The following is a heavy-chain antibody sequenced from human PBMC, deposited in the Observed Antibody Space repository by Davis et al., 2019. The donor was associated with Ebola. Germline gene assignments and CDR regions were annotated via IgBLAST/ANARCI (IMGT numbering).Heavy chain of an antibody. D-gene: IGHD6-13*01. V-gene: IGHV5-10-1*01. Sequence: GESLKISCKGSGYRFTSYWISWVRQMPGKGLEWMGKIDPSDSYTNYSPSFQGHVTISTDKSIGTAYLQWSSLKASDTAMYYCARQESLYGSIDYWGQGTLVTVSS. J-gene: IGHJ4*02. CDR2: IDPSDSYT. CDR3: ARQESLYGSIDY. CDR1: GYRFTSYW.